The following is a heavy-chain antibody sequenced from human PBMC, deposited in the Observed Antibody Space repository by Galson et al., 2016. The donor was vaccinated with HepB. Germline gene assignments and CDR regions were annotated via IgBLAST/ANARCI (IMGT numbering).Heavy chain of an antibody. D-gene: IGHD6-6*01. J-gene: IGHJ3*01. CDR3: AKDPQWTTSSMGAFDV. V-gene: IGHV3-23*01. CDR1: GFSFSSYA. CDR2: ITGRGNIT. Sequence: SLRLSCAASGFSFSSYAMSWVRQAPGKGLEWVSTITGRGNITYYADSVGGRFTVSRDNSKRTLFLQMNGLRAEDTAVYYCAKDPQWTTSSMGAFDVWGQGTMLTVFS.